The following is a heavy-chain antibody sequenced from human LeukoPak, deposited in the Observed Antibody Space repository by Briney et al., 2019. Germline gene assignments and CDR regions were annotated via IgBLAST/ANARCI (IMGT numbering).Heavy chain of an antibody. D-gene: IGHD1-26*01. J-gene: IGHJ4*02. CDR1: GYTFTSHG. CDR2: ISTYNGNT. Sequence: GASVKVSCKASGYTFTSHGISWVRQAPGQGLEWMGWISTYNGNTNYAQKLQGRVSMTTDTSTSTAYMDLRSLRSDGTAVYYCARSTIGSYFPGYFDYWGQGTLVTVSS. V-gene: IGHV1-18*01. CDR3: ARSTIGSYFPGYFDY.